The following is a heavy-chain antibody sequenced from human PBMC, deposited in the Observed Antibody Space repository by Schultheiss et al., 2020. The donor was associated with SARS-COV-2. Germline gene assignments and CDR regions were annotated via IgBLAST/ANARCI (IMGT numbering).Heavy chain of an antibody. CDR3: ARSRQLLSVQNY. Sequence: GGSLRLSCAASGFTFDDYAMHWVRQAPGKGLEWVSGISWNSGSIGYADSVKGRFTISRDNSKNTLYLQMNSLRAEDTAVYYCARSRQLLSVQNYWGQGTLVTVSS. J-gene: IGHJ4*02. V-gene: IGHV3-9*01. D-gene: IGHD2-2*01. CDR1: GFTFDDYA. CDR2: ISWNSGSI.